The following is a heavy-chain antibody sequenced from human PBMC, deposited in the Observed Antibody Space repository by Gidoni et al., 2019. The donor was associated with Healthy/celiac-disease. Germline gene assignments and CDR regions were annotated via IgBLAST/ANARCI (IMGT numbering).Heavy chain of an antibody. J-gene: IGHJ4*02. D-gene: IGHD3-16*01. V-gene: IGHV3-21*01. CDR3: ARGMITFGGDKSLDY. CDR1: GFTFRSYS. Sequence: EVQLVESGGGLVKPGGSLRLSCAASGFTFRSYSMNWVRQAPGKGLEWVSSISSSSSYIYYADSVKGRFTISRDNAKNSLYLQMNSLRAEDTAVYYCARGMITFGGDKSLDYWGQGTLVTVSS. CDR2: ISSSSSYI.